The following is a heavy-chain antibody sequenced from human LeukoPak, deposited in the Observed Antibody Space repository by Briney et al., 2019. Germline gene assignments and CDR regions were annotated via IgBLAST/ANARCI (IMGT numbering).Heavy chain of an antibody. V-gene: IGHV3-33*01. D-gene: IGHD1-7*01. J-gene: IGHJ4*02. CDR1: GFTFSSYG. CDR2: IWYDGSNK. Sequence: GGSLRLSCAAPGFTFSSYGMHWVRQAPGKGLEWVAVIWYDGSNKYYADSVKGRFTISRDNSKNTLYLQMNSLRAEDTAVYYCARGITGTTGFDYWGQGTLVTVSS. CDR3: ARGITGTTGFDY.